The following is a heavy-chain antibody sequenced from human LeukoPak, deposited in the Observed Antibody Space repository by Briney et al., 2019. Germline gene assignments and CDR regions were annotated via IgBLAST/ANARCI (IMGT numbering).Heavy chain of an antibody. D-gene: IGHD3-10*01. CDR1: GFTFSSCA. CDR2: ISGSGGST. Sequence: GGSLRLSCAASGFTFSSCAMSWVRQAPGKGLEWVSAISGSGGSTYYADSVKGRFTISRDNSKNTLYLQMNSLRAEDTAVYYCAKFTMVRGVIILGDYFDYWGQGTLVTVSS. CDR3: AKFTMVRGVIILGDYFDY. V-gene: IGHV3-23*01. J-gene: IGHJ4*02.